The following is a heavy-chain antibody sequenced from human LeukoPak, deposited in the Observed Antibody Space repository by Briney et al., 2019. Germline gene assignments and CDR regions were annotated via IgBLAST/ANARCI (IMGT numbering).Heavy chain of an antibody. CDR3: ARGGGLLSYYYYMDV. CDR1: GGSISSSSYY. D-gene: IGHD2-2*01. CDR2: IYYSGST. J-gene: IGHJ6*03. V-gene: IGHV4-61*05. Sequence: PSETLSLTCTVSGGSISSSSYYWGWIRQPPGKGLEWIGYIYYSGSTNYNPSLKSRVTISVDTSKNQFSLKLSSVTAADTAVYYCARGGGLLSYYYYMDVWGKGTTVTISS.